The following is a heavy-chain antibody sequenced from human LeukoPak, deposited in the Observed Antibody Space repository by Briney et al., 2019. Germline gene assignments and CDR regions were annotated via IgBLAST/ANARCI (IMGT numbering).Heavy chain of an antibody. J-gene: IGHJ4*02. CDR1: GFTFSNYN. V-gene: IGHV3-21*01. CDR2: ISSGGSYI. CDR3: ARAVVGSGYDYFDY. D-gene: IGHD5-12*01. Sequence: PGGSLRLSCAASGFTFSNYNMNWVRQAPGTGLEWVSFISSGGSYIYYKDSVKGRFTISRDNAKNSLFLQMNSLRAEDTAVYFCARAVVGSGYDYFDYWGQGTLVTVSS.